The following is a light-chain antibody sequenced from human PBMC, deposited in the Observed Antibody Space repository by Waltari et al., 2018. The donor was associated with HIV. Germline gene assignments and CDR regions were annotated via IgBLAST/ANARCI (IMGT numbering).Light chain of an antibody. V-gene: IGKV2-28*01. J-gene: IGKJ4*01. CDR2: LGS. CDR1: QSLLHSYGYNY. Sequence: DIVMTQSPLYLPVTPGEPAAISCRSSQSLLHSYGYNYLDWYLQKPGQSPQLLIYLGSNRASGVPDRFSGSGSGTDFTLKISRVEAEDVGVYYCMQALQTPLSFGGGTKVEIK. CDR3: MQALQTPLS.